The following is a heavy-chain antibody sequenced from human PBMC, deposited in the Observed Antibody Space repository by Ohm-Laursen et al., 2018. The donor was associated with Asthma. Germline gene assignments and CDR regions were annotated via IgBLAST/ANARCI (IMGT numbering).Heavy chain of an antibody. CDR2: IYYSGST. Sequence: SQTLSLTCTVSGGSISSGDYYWSWIRQPPGKGLEWIGYIYYSGSTYYNPSLKSRVTISVDTSKNQFSLKLSSVTAADTAVYYCARETRGYSRFDYWGQGTLVTVSS. CDR3: ARETRGYSRFDY. CDR1: GGSISSGDYY. D-gene: IGHD5-18*01. J-gene: IGHJ4*02. V-gene: IGHV4-30-4*01.